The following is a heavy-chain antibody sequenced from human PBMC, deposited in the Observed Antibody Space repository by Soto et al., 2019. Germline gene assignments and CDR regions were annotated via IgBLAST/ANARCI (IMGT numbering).Heavy chain of an antibody. V-gene: IGHV3-30-3*01. CDR3: ARDFRRSNWFDP. CDR1: GFTFSSYA. J-gene: IGHJ5*02. CDR2: ISYDGSNK. Sequence: QVQLVESGGGVVQPGRSLRLSCAASGFTFSSYAMHWVRQAPGKGLEWVAVISYDGSNKYYADSVKGRFTISRDNSKNTLYLQMNSLRAEDTAVYYCARDFRRSNWFDPWGKGTLVTVSS.